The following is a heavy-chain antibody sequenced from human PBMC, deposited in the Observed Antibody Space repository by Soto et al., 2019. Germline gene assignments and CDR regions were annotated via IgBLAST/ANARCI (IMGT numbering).Heavy chain of an antibody. Sequence: PSETLSLTCTVSGGSISSGGYYWSWIRQHPGKGLEWIGYIYYSGSTYYNPSLKSRVTISVDTSKNQFSLKLSSVTAADTAVHYCATGGGGYDLGYFDYWGQGTLVTVSS. CDR1: GGSISSGGYY. J-gene: IGHJ4*02. V-gene: IGHV4-31*03. CDR3: ATGGGGYDLGYFDY. CDR2: IYYSGST. D-gene: IGHD5-12*01.